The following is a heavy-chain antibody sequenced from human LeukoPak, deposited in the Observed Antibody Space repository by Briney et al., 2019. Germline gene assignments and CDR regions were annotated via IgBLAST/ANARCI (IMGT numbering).Heavy chain of an antibody. CDR1: GFTFSDHY. Sequence: PGGSLRLSCAASGFTFSDHYMDWVRQAPGKGLEWVGRTRNKANSYTTEYAASVKGRFTISRDDSKNSLYLQMNSLKTEDTAVYYCARSPAYYYDSSGYYSSWGQGTLVTVSS. D-gene: IGHD3-22*01. J-gene: IGHJ5*02. V-gene: IGHV3-72*01. CDR2: TRNKANSYTT. CDR3: ARSPAYYYDSSGYYSS.